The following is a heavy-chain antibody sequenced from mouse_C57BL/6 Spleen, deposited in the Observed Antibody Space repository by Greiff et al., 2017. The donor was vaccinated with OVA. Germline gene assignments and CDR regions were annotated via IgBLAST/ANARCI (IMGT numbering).Heavy chain of an antibody. CDR1: GYAFSSSW. D-gene: IGHD2-3*01. CDR3: ARTGYDGYYVGFAY. Sequence: VKLQESGPELVKPGASVKISCKASGYAFSSSWMNWVKQRPGKGLEWIGRIYPGDGATNYNGKFKGKATLTADKSSSTAYMQLSRLTSEDSAVYFCARTGYDGYYVGFAYWGQGTLVTVSA. CDR2: IYPGDGAT. V-gene: IGHV1-82*01. J-gene: IGHJ3*01.